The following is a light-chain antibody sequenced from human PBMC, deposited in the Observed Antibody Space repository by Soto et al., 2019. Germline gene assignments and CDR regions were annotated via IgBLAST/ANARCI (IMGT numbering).Light chain of an antibody. Sequence: EIVLTQYPDTLSLSSGERATLSCRASQRISNYYLAWYHQKPGQAPRLLIYGASSRATGVPGRFSGSGSGTDFTLTISRLEPEDFAVYYCQQYGSSPLTFGGGTKVDIK. J-gene: IGKJ4*01. CDR3: QQYGSSPLT. CDR2: GAS. CDR1: QRISNYY. V-gene: IGKV3-20*01.